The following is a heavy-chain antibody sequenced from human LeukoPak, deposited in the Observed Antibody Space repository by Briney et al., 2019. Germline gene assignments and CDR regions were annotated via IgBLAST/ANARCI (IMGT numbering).Heavy chain of an antibody. CDR1: EFTFSSYA. D-gene: IGHD3-22*01. V-gene: IGHV3-23*01. CDR3: AKDSSPYDSSGYYSSYTRFDY. CDR2: ISGSGDST. J-gene: IGHJ4*02. Sequence: GGSLRLSCAPSEFTFSSYAMSWVRQAPGKGLEWVSGISGSGDSTYYADSVKGRFTISRDNSKNTLYLQMNSLRAEDTAVYYCAKDSSPYDSSGYYSSYTRFDYWGQGTLVTVSS.